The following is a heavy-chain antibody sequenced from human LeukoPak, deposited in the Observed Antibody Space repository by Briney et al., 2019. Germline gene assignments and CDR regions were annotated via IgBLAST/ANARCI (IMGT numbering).Heavy chain of an antibody. CDR2: IWYGGSNK. CDR3: AKDLGFGSWSVGYGMDV. V-gene: IGHV3-30*18. D-gene: IGHD3-10*01. CDR1: GFTFSSYG. J-gene: IGHJ6*02. Sequence: PGRSLRLSCAASGFTFSSYGTHWVRQAPGKGLEWVAVIWYGGSNKYYADSVKGRLTISRDNSKNTLYLQMNSLRAEDTAVYYCAKDLGFGSWSVGYGMDVWGQGTTVTVSS.